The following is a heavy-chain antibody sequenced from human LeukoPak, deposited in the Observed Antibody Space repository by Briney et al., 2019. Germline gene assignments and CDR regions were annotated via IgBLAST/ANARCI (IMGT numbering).Heavy chain of an antibody. CDR3: ASENLAAYVTSTDY. CDR2: ISYDGSNK. V-gene: IGHV3-30-3*01. CDR1: GFTFSSYA. J-gene: IGHJ4*02. Sequence: PGGSLRLSCAASGFTFSSYAMHWVRQAPGKGLEWVAVISYDGSNKYYADSVEGRFTISRDNSKNTLYLQMNSLRAEDTAVYYCASENLAAYVTSTDYWGQGTLVTVSS. D-gene: IGHD6-19*01.